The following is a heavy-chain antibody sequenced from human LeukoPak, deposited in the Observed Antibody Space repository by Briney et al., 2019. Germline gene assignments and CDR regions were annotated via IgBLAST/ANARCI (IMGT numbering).Heavy chain of an antibody. CDR2: ISSSYI. Sequence: GGSLRLSCAASGFTFSSYSMNWVRQAPGKGLEWVSSISSSYIYYADSVKGRFTISRDNAKNSLYLQMNSLRAEDTAVYYCARDWRYCGGDCYPIDYWGQGTLVTVSS. J-gene: IGHJ4*02. CDR3: ARDWRYCGGDCYPIDY. CDR1: GFTFSSYS. V-gene: IGHV3-21*01. D-gene: IGHD2-21*02.